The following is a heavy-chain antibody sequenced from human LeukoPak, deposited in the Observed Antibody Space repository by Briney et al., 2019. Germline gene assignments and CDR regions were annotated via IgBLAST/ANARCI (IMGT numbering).Heavy chain of an antibody. CDR2: ISAYNGNT. CDR3: ARVVPAATRDSSGSDY. V-gene: IGHV1-18*01. Sequence: ASVKVSCKASGYTFTSYGISWLRQAPGQGLEWMGWISAYNGNTNYAQKLQGRVTMTTDTSTSTAYIELSSLRSEDTAVYYCARVVPAATRDSSGSDYWGQGTLVTVSS. CDR1: GYTFTSYG. J-gene: IGHJ4*02. D-gene: IGHD2-2*01.